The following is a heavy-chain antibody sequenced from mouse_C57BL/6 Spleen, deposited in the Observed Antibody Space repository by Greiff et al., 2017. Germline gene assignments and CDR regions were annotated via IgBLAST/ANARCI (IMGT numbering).Heavy chain of an antibody. J-gene: IGHJ4*01. Sequence: VQLQQSGAELAKPGASVKLSCKASGYTFTSYWMHWVKQRPGQGLEWIGYINPSSGYTKYNQKFKDKATLTADKSSSTAYMQLSSLTYEDSAVYYCAPVITTVVATRYYAMDYWGQGTSVTVSS. CDR1: GYTFTSYW. D-gene: IGHD1-1*01. CDR3: APVITTVVATRYYAMDY. V-gene: IGHV1-7*01. CDR2: INPSSGYT.